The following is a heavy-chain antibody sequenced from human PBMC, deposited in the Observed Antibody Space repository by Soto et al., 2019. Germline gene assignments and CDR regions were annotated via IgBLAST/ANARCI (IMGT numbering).Heavy chain of an antibody. CDR2: ISYDGGNK. J-gene: IGHJ4*02. Sequence: QVQLVESGGGVVQPGRSLRLSCAASGFTFSNYGMHWVRQAPGKGLEWVAVISYDGGNKYYVDSVKGRLTISRDNSKNTLYLQIDSLRVEDTDVYYCARARARAAASALMGASDYWGQGTLVTVSS. D-gene: IGHD6-13*01. V-gene: IGHV3-30*03. CDR1: GFTFSNYG. CDR3: ARARARAAASALMGASDY.